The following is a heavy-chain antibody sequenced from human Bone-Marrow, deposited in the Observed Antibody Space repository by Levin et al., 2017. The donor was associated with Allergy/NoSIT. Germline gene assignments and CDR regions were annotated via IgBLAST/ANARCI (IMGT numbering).Heavy chain of an antibody. Sequence: GGSLRLSCTASGFTFGDYAMSWFRQAPGKGLEWVGFIRSKAYGGTTEYAASVKGRFTISRDDSKSIAYLQMNSLKTEDTAVYYCTRGLITGGGHYYYYGMDVWGQGTTVTVSS. CDR2: IRSKAYGGTT. D-gene: IGHD3-16*01. CDR1: GFTFGDYA. J-gene: IGHJ6*02. CDR3: TRGLITGGGHYYYYGMDV. V-gene: IGHV3-49*03.